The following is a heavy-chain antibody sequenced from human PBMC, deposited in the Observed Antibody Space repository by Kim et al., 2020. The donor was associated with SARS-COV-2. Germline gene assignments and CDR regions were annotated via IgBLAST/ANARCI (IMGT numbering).Heavy chain of an antibody. V-gene: IGHV3-23*01. D-gene: IGHD3-10*01. CDR3: AKDWVTMVRGGVNWFDP. CDR2: ISGSGGST. J-gene: IGHJ5*02. CDR1: GFTFSSYA. Sequence: GGSLRLSCAASGFTFSSYAMSWVRQAPGKGLEWVSAISGSGGSTYYADSVKGRFTISRDNSKNTLYLQMNSLRAEDTAVYYCAKDWVTMVRGGVNWFDPWGQGTLVTVSS.